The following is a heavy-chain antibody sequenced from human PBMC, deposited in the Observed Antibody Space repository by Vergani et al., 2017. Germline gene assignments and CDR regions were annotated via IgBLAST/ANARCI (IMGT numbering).Heavy chain of an antibody. CDR1: GFTVSSNY. Sequence: EVQLVESGGGLVQPGGSLRLSCAASGFTVSSNYMSWVRQAPGKGLEWVSVIYSGGSTYYADSVKGRFTISRDNSKNTLYLQMNSLCAEDTAVYYCARDRXVSYGSGSYYTTLRYYYYYGMDVWGQGTTVTVSS. CDR2: IYSGGST. CDR3: ARDRXVSYGSGSYYTTLRYYYYYGMDV. D-gene: IGHD3-10*01. J-gene: IGHJ6*02. V-gene: IGHV3-66*02.